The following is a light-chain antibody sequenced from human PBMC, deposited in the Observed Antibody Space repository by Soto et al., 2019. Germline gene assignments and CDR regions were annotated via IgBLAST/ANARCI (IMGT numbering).Light chain of an antibody. Sequence: DIVLTQSPGTLSLYPGERATLSCRASQSVTNNYLAWYQQRVGQAPKLLIYGASIRATGIADRFSGSGSGTDFTLTISRLEAEDFAVYYCQHYASSPWTFGQGTKVEI. J-gene: IGKJ1*01. CDR2: GAS. CDR3: QHYASSPWT. V-gene: IGKV3-20*01. CDR1: QSVTNNY.